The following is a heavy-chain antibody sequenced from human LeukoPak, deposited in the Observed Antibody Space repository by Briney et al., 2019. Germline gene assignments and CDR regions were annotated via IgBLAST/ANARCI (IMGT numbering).Heavy chain of an antibody. V-gene: IGHV3-21*01. CDR2: ISSSSSYI. CDR1: GFTFSSYS. D-gene: IGHD5-12*01. CDR3: ARQNSVQWLRGRFDP. Sequence: PGGSLRLSCAASGFTFSSYSMNWVRQAPGKGLEWVSSISSSSSYIYYADSVKGRFTISRDNAKNSLYLQMNSLRAEDTAVYYCARQNSVQWLRGRFDPWGQGTLVTVSS. J-gene: IGHJ5*02.